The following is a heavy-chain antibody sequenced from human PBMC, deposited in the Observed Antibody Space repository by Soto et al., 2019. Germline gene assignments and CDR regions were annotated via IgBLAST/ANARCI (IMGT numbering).Heavy chain of an antibody. CDR3: ARGHYYSGMDV. CDR1: NGSVSSGTYS. J-gene: IGHJ6*02. V-gene: IGHV4-30-2*01. Sequence: PSETLSLTCTVSNGSVSSGTYSWSWVRQPPGKGLEWIGYIYYSGTTYYTPSLKSRLTMSMDRANDHFSLNLTSVTAADTAVYCCARGHYYSGMDVWGPGITVTVPS. CDR2: IYYSGTT.